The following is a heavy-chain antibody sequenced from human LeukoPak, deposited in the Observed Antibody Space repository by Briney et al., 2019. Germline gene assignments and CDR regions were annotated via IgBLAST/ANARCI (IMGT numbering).Heavy chain of an antibody. V-gene: IGHV3-23*01. CDR3: AKVRDYYDSSGYYYDRYFDY. D-gene: IGHD3-22*01. Sequence: GGSLRLSCAASGFTFSSYSMNWVRQAPGKGLEWVSAISGSGGSTYYADSVKGRFTISRDNSKNTLYLQMNSLRAEDTAVYYCAKVRDYYDSSGYYYDRYFDYWGQGTLVTVSS. J-gene: IGHJ4*02. CDR2: ISGSGGST. CDR1: GFTFSSYS.